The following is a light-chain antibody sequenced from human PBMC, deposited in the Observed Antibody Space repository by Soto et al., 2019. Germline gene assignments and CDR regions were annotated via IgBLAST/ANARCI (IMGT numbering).Light chain of an antibody. CDR3: QQYNNWPRAT. V-gene: IGKV3-15*01. Sequence: EIVMTQSPATLSVSPGGRATLSCRASQSISDTLAWYQQKPGQAPRLLIYGASRRATGFPARFSGSGSGTEFNLTISSLQSEDFGVYYCQQYNNWPRATFGGGTKVDIK. CDR1: QSISDT. J-gene: IGKJ4*01. CDR2: GAS.